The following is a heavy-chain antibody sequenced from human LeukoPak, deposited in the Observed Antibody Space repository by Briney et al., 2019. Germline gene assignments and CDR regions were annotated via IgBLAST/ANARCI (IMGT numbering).Heavy chain of an antibody. J-gene: IGHJ4*02. CDR3: ATSLLLYSSSWYDSKYYFDY. CDR1: GYTLTELS. CDR2: FDPEDGET. V-gene: IGHV1-24*01. D-gene: IGHD6-13*01. Sequence: ASVKVSCKVSGYTLTELSMHWVRQAPGKGLEWMGGFDPEDGETIYAQKFQGRVTMTEDTSTDTAYMELSSLRSEDTAVYYCATSLLLYSSSWYDSKYYFDYWGQGTLVTVSS.